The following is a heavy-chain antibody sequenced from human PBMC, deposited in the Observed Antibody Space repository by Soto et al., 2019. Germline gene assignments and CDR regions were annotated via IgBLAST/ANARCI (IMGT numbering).Heavy chain of an antibody. CDR2: ISGSGDTT. CDR3: AKSRRLTMYASLDH. D-gene: IGHD2-8*01. V-gene: IGHV3-23*01. CDR1: GFTFSDYA. Sequence: PGGSLRLSCAASGFTFSDYAMNWVRQAPGKGLEWVSDISGSGDTTYYADSVKGRFTISRDNSKNTLYLQMNSLRAEDTAIYYCAKSRRLTMYASLDHWGQGTLVTVSS. J-gene: IGHJ4*02.